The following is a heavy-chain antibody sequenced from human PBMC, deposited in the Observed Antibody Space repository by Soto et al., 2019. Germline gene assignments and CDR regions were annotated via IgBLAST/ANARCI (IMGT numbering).Heavy chain of an antibody. D-gene: IGHD1-20*01. Sequence: GGSLRLSCAASGLTFSSFVMNWVRQAPGKGLEWVSTVSPGGDVSHYTDSVKGRFTISRDNSRRTLHLQMDSLRAEDAAVYFCVIISITATTNWGAFDVWGQGPVGTVS. CDR3: VIISITATTNWGAFDV. V-gene: IGHV3-23*01. CDR2: VSPGGDVS. J-gene: IGHJ3*01. CDR1: GLTFSSFV.